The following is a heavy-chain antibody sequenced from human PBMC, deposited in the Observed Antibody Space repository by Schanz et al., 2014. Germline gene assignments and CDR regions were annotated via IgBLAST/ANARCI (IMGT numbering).Heavy chain of an antibody. CDR3: TRGGYSYALSAFDI. J-gene: IGHJ3*02. Sequence: QVQLVQSGAEVKKPGASVKVSCRASGYPFTSDDITWVRQAPGQGLEWMGWMNPNSGDTGYPRKFQDRVTMTRNTSISTAYMELNSLTSEDTAVYYCTRGGYSYALSAFDIWGQGTTVIVS. CDR2: MNPNSGDT. D-gene: IGHD5-18*01. V-gene: IGHV1-8*01. CDR1: GYPFTSDD.